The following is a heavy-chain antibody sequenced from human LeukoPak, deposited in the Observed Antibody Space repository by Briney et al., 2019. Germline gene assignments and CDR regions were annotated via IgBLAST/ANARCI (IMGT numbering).Heavy chain of an antibody. CDR1: GFTFSSYS. Sequence: GGSLRLSCAASGFTFSSYSMNWVRQAPGKGLEWVSSISSSSSYIYYADSVKGRFTISRDNAKNSLYLQMNCLRAEDTAVYYCARDPFDYDSSGYHRINTNFDYWGQGTLVTVSS. CDR2: ISSSSSYI. V-gene: IGHV3-21*01. J-gene: IGHJ4*02. CDR3: ARDPFDYDSSGYHRINTNFDY. D-gene: IGHD3-22*01.